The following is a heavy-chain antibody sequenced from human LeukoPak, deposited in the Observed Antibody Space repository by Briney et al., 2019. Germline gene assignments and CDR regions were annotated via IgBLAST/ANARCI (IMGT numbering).Heavy chain of an antibody. Sequence: ASVKVSCKASGYTFTSYGISWVRQAPGQGLEWMGRISAYNGDTNYAQKLQGRVTMTTDTSTSTAYMELRSLRSDDTAVYYCARFTMVRGVITYYYYYGMDVWGQGTTVTVSS. CDR2: ISAYNGDT. CDR1: GYTFTSYG. J-gene: IGHJ6*02. D-gene: IGHD3-10*01. V-gene: IGHV1-18*01. CDR3: ARFTMVRGVITYYYYYGMDV.